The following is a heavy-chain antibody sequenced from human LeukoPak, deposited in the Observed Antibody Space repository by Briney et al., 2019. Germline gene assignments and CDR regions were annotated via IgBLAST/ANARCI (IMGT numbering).Heavy chain of an antibody. J-gene: IGHJ4*02. CDR2: ISYDGFTK. CDR3: ARDLSERYSTDY. CDR1: GFTFNKYA. Sequence: GGSLRLSCAVSGFTFNKYAIHSVRQAPGKGLEWVAFISYDGFTKYYADSVKGRFTISRDNSQNTLDLQMNSLRAEDTAVYYCARDLSERYSTDYWGQGTLVTVS. V-gene: IGHV3-30-3*01. D-gene: IGHD1-26*01.